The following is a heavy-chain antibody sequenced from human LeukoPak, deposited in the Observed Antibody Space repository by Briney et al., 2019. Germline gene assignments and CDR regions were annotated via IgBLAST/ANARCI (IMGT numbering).Heavy chain of an antibody. D-gene: IGHD2-2*01. J-gene: IGHJ5*02. CDR1: GGSFSGYY. Sequence: SETLSLTCAVYGGSFSGYYWSWIRQPPGKGLEWIGEINHSGSTNYNPSLKSRVTISVDTSKNQFSLKLSSVTAADTAVYYCARGHCSSTSCYGPWFDPWGQGTLATVSS. CDR3: ARGHCSSTSCYGPWFDP. V-gene: IGHV4-34*01. CDR2: INHSGST.